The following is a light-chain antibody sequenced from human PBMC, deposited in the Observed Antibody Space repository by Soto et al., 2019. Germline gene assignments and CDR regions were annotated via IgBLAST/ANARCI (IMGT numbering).Light chain of an antibody. CDR1: QSGSSY. V-gene: IGKV3-11*01. CDR2: EAS. Sequence: LTHTPTTLALYRRKRATLXXRASQSGSSYVDWDQQKPGKAPRXVIYEASTRATCSPARFSGRGAGTDFTLTSSSLEPEDFAVYCCQQRSNWPYPFGHGTKVE. CDR3: QQRSNWPYP. J-gene: IGKJ2*01.